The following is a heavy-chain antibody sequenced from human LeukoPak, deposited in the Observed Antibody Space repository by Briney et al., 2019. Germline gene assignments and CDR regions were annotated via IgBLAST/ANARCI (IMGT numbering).Heavy chain of an antibody. D-gene: IGHD3-10*01. CDR1: GFTFSSYA. J-gene: IGHJ4*02. V-gene: IGHV3-30*04. CDR2: ISYDGSNK. Sequence: PGRSLRLSCAASGFTFSSYAMHWVRQAPGKGLEWVAVISYDGSNKYYADSVKGRFTISRDNSKNTLYLQMNSLRAEDTAVYYCARAVRGDEGCFDYWGQGTLVTVSS. CDR3: ARAVRGDEGCFDY.